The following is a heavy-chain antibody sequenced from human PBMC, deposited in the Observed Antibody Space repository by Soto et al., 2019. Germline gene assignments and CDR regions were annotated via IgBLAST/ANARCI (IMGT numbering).Heavy chain of an antibody. D-gene: IGHD3-22*01. CDR1: GYTFTSYG. J-gene: IGHJ5*02. V-gene: IGHV1-18*04. CDR2: ISAYNGNT. Sequence: VASVKVSCKASGYTFTSYGISWVRQAPGQGLEWMGWISAYNGNTNYAQKLQGRVTMTTDTSTSTAYMELRSLRSDDTAVYYCAREAPNYYDSSGHGWFDPWGQGTLVTVSS. CDR3: AREAPNYYDSSGHGWFDP.